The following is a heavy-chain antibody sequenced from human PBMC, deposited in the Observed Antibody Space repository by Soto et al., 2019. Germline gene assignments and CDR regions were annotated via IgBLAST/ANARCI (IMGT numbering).Heavy chain of an antibody. D-gene: IGHD2-21*02. V-gene: IGHV3-64*01. J-gene: IGHJ4*02. CDR1: GFTFSRNA. Sequence: GGSLRLSCAASGFTFSRNAMHWVRQAPGKGLEYVSAISSNGGSTYYGNSVKGRFTISRDNSKNTLYLQMGSLRAEDMAAYYCARGGSDYYFDYWGQGTLVTVSS. CDR3: ARGGSDYYFDY. CDR2: ISSNGGST.